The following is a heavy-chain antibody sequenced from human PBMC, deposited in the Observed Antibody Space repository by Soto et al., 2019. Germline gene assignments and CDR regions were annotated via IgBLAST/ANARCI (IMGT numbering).Heavy chain of an antibody. CDR2: IYQSGRV. CDR3: ARNGYYSSDF. CDR1: GGSIINGNW. J-gene: IGHJ4*02. D-gene: IGHD1-26*01. V-gene: IGHV4-4*02. Sequence: KPSETLSLTCAVSGGSIINGNWWSLVRQPPGQGLEWIGEIYQSGRVNYNPSLKSRVTISVDKSKNQFSLKLSFVTAADTAVYYCARNGYYSSDFWGQGILVTVSS.